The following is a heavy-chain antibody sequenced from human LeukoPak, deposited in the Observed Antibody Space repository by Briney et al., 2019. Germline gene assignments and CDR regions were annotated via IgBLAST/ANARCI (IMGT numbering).Heavy chain of an antibody. CDR1: GFIFSNYG. CDR3: ARDGAYSTIY. Sequence: GGSLRLSCAASGFIFSNYGMNWVRQAPGKGLVWVSRINSDESSTSYADSVKGRFTISRDNAKNTLYLQMNSLRAEDTAVYYCARDGAYSTIYWGQGTLVTVPS. V-gene: IGHV3-74*01. CDR2: INSDESST. J-gene: IGHJ4*01. D-gene: IGHD5/OR15-5a*01.